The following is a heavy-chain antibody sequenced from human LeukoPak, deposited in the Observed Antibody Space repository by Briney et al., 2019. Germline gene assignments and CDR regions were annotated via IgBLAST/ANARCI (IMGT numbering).Heavy chain of an antibody. CDR3: AGSGDYFDY. CDR2: IIPIFGTA. V-gene: IGHV1-69*05. J-gene: IGHJ4*02. CDR1: GGTFSSYA. D-gene: IGHD2-15*01. Sequence: GASVKVSCKASGGTFSSYAISWVRQAPGQGLEWMGRIIPIFGTANYAQKFQGRVTITTDESTSIAYMELSSLRSEDMAVYYCAGSGDYFDYWGQGTLVTVSS.